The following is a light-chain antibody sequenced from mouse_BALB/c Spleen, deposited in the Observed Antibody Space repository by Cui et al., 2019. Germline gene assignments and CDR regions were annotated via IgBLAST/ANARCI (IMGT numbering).Light chain of an antibody. CDR3: QQWSSYPLT. V-gene: IGKV4-55*01. CDR1: SSVSY. J-gene: IGKJ5*01. CDR2: DTS. Sequence: QIVLTQSPAIMSASPGEKVTITGSASSSVSYMYWYQQKPGSSPRLLMYDTSNLASGVPVRFSGSGSGTSYSLTIRRMEAEDAATYYCQQWSSYPLTFGAGTKLELK.